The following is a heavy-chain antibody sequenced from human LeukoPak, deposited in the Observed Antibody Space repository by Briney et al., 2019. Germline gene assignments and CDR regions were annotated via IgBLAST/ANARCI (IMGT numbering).Heavy chain of an antibody. Sequence: GESLRISCKGSGYSFTSYWISWVRQMPGKGLEWMGRIDPSDSYTNYSPSFQGHVTISADKSISTAYLQWSSLKASDTAMYYCARERAGGYCSGGSCPNWFDPWGQETLVTVSS. CDR3: ARERAGGYCSGGSCPNWFDP. V-gene: IGHV5-10-1*01. D-gene: IGHD2-15*01. CDR1: GYSFTSYW. CDR2: IDPSDSYT. J-gene: IGHJ5*02.